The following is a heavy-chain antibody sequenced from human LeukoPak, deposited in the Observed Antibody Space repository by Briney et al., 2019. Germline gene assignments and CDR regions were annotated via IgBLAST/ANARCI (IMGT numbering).Heavy chain of an antibody. CDR3: ARGEAATGTDIDY. J-gene: IGHJ4*02. V-gene: IGHV4-30-2*01. D-gene: IGHD6-13*01. Sequence: SGTLSLTCAVSGGSISSGSHSWSWIRQPPGKGLEWIGYIYHSGTTYSNPSLKSRVTISVDRSKNQFSLKLSSVTAADTAVYYCARGEAATGTDIDYWGQGTLVTVSS. CDR1: GGSISSGSHS. CDR2: IYHSGTT.